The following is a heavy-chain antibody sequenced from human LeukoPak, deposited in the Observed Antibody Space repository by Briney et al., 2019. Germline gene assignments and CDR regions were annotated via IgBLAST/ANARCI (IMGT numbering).Heavy chain of an antibody. D-gene: IGHD6-19*01. CDR3: ARDRVGSGWPRPYYFEV. Sequence: GASVKVSCKASGYTLTGYYLHWVRPAPGQGLEWIGWINPNTGATHSAQKFQGRITMTRGSSISTAYMDLSRLRSDDTGVYYCARDRVGSGWPRPYYFEVWGQGTLVTVSS. V-gene: IGHV1-2*02. CDR2: INPNTGAT. J-gene: IGHJ4*02. CDR1: GYTLTGYY.